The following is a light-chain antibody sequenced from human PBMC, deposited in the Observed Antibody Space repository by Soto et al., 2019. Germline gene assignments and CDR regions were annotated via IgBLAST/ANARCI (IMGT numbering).Light chain of an antibody. Sequence: QSVMTQHLSVSGSPGQSVTISCTGTSSDVGGFNSVSWYQQHPGKAPKLMIYDVNKRPSGVPDRFSGSKSGSTASLTISGLQAEDEADYYCCSYAGSYSYAFATGTKVAVL. CDR1: SSDVGGFNS. CDR3: CSYAGSYSYA. J-gene: IGLJ1*01. CDR2: DVN. V-gene: IGLV2-11*01.